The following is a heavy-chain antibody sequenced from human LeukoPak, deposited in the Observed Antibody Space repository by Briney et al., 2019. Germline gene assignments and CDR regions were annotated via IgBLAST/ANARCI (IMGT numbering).Heavy chain of an antibody. Sequence: SETLSLTCTVSGGSISSGGYYWSWIRQPPGKGLEWIGYIYHSGSTYYNPSLKSRVTISVDRSKNQFSLKLSSVTAADTAVYYCARGGELRSLDYWGQGTLVTVSS. D-gene: IGHD3-3*01. V-gene: IGHV4-30-2*01. CDR2: IYHSGST. J-gene: IGHJ4*02. CDR3: ARGGELRSLDY. CDR1: GGSISSGGYY.